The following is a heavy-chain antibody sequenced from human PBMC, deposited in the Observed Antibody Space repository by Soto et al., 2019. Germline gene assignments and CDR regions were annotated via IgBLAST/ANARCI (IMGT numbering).Heavy chain of an antibody. J-gene: IGHJ5*02. CDR2: IIPIFGTA. CDR1: GGTFSSYA. CDR3: ARGGYCSGGSCSLGWFDP. V-gene: IGHV1-69*12. Sequence: QVQLVQSGAEVKKPGSSVKVSCKASGGTFSSYAISWVRQAPGQGLEWMGGIIPIFGTANYAQKFQGRVTITADESTSTAYMELSSLRSEDTAVYYCARGGYCSGGSCSLGWFDPWGQGTLVTVSS. D-gene: IGHD2-15*01.